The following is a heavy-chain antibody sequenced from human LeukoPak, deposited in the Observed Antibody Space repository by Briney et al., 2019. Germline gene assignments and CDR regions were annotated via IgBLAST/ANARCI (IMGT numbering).Heavy chain of an antibody. CDR1: GFTFSDYY. J-gene: IGHJ4*02. Sequence: GGSLRLSRAASGFTFSDYYMSWIRQAPGKGLAWVSYISSSGSTIYYADSVKGRFTISRDNAKNSLYLQMNSLRAEDTAVYYCAREWEPRIAAAGTGVDYWGQGTLVTVSS. CDR3: AREWEPRIAAAGTGVDY. V-gene: IGHV3-11*01. D-gene: IGHD6-13*01. CDR2: ISSSGSTI.